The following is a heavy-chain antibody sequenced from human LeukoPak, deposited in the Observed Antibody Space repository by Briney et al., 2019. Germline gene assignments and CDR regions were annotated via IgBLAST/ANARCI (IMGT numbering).Heavy chain of an antibody. J-gene: IGHJ4*02. V-gene: IGHV4-59*11. CDR2: IYYSGST. CDR1: GGSISSHY. D-gene: IGHD3-3*01. Sequence: SETLSLTCTVSGGSISSHYWSWIRQPPGKGLEWIGYIYYSGSTNYNPSLKSRVTISVDTSKNQFSLKLSSVTAADTAVYYCARVVDDFWYFDYWGQGTLVTVSS. CDR3: ARVVDDFWYFDY.